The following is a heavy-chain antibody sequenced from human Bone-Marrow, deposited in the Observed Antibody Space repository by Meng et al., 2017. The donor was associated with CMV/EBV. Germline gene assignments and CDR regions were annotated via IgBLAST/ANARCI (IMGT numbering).Heavy chain of an antibody. D-gene: IGHD2-2*01. J-gene: IGHJ6*02. CDR2: INPNSGGT. Sequence: ASVKVSCKASGYTFTGYYMHWVRQAPGQGLEWMGWINPNSGGTNYAQKFQGRVTMTRDTSISTAYMELSRLRSDDTAVYYCARLFPIVVVPAAIGGGYYYYGMDVWGQWNTVNV. CDR1: GYTFTGYY. V-gene: IGHV1-2*02. CDR3: ARLFPIVVVPAAIGGGYYYYGMDV.